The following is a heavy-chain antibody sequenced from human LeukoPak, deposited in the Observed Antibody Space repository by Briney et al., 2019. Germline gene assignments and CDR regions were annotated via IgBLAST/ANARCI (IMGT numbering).Heavy chain of an antibody. CDR3: ARDFNGNYGFDS. J-gene: IGHJ4*02. D-gene: IGHD3-22*01. CDR1: GYSFTNYW. Sequence: GESLKISRKGSGYSFTNYWIGWVRQMPGKGLEWIGIIYPGDSDTRYSPSFRGQVTISADKSINTAYLQWSNLKASDTAMYYCARDFNGNYGFDSWGQGTLVTVSS. V-gene: IGHV5-51*01. CDR2: IYPGDSDT.